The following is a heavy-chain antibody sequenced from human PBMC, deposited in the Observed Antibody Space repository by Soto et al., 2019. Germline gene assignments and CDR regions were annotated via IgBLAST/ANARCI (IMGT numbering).Heavy chain of an antibody. J-gene: IGHJ3*02. CDR1: GGSISSGGYY. CDR3: ARDPQMALFRGAFDI. V-gene: IGHV4-31*03. D-gene: IGHD3-10*01. Sequence: SETLSLTCTVSGGSISSGGYYWSWIRQHPGKGLEWIGYIYYSGSTYYNPSLKSRVTISVDTSKNQFSLKLSSVTAADTAVFYCARDPQMALFRGAFDIWGQGKMVTVSS. CDR2: IYYSGST.